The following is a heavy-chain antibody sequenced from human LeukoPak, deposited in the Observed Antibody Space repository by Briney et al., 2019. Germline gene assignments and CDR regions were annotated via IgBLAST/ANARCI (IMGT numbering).Heavy chain of an antibody. CDR1: GGSISSYY. CDR3: ARGSTVTYYYMDV. V-gene: IGHV4-59*01. Sequence: TPSETLSLTCTVSGGSISSYYWSWIRQPPGKGLEWIGYIYYSGSTNYNPSLKSRVTISVDTSKNQFSLKLSSVTAADTAVYYCARGSTVTYYYMDVRGKGTTVTVSS. CDR2: IYYSGST. D-gene: IGHD4-17*01. J-gene: IGHJ6*03.